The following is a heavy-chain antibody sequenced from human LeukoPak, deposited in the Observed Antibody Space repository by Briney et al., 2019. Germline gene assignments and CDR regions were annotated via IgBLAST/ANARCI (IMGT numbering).Heavy chain of an antibody. V-gene: IGHV1-2*02. Sequence: GASLNLSCKASGYTLTVYYMGCVRRAPGQGLEWMGWINPNSGGTNYAQKFQGRVTMTRDTSISTAYMELASLRSDDTAVYYCVLSPVVVTAMDWGQGTLVTVSS. CDR3: VLSPVVVTAMD. CDR2: INPNSGGT. CDR1: GYTLTVYY. J-gene: IGHJ4*02. D-gene: IGHD2-21*02.